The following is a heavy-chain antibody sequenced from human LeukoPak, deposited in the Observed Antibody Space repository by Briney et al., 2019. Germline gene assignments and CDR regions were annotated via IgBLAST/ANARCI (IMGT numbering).Heavy chain of an antibody. CDR1: GGTFSSYA. CDR3: ARAQDPSNYDFWSGYSYNWFDP. V-gene: IGHV1-69*13. J-gene: IGHJ5*02. CDR2: IIPIFSTA. Sequence: SSVKVSCKASGGTFSSYAISWVRQAPGQGLEWMGGIIPIFSTANYAQKFQGRVTITADESTSTAYMELSSLRSEDTAVYYCARAQDPSNYDFWSGYSYNWFDPWGQGTLVTVSS. D-gene: IGHD3-3*01.